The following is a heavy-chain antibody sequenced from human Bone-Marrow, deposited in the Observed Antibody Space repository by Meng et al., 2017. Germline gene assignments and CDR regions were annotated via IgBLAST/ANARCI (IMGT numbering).Heavy chain of an antibody. D-gene: IGHD1-1*01. J-gene: IGHJ2*01. Sequence: QVQVVQDGAEGKKPGSSVRVSCKAPGGTFSSYAISWVRQAPGQGLEWMGGIIPIFGTANYAQKFQGRVTITADESTSTAYMELSSLRSEDTAVYYCARTNWEDWYFDLWGRGTLVTVSS. V-gene: IGHV1-69*01. CDR1: GGTFSSYA. CDR3: ARTNWEDWYFDL. CDR2: IIPIFGTA.